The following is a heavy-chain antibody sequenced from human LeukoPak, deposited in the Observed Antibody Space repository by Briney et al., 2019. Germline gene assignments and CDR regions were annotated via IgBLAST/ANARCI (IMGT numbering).Heavy chain of an antibody. CDR2: INHSGST. V-gene: IGHV4-34*01. D-gene: IGHD2-2*01. CDR1: GGSFSGYY. CDR3: ARGNEFCSSTSCYVLFDY. J-gene: IGHJ4*02. Sequence: SGTLSLTCAVYGGSFSGYYWSWIRQPPGKGLEWIGEINHSGSTNYNPSLKSRVTISVDTSKNQLSLKLSSVTAADTAVYYCARGNEFCSSTSCYVLFDYWGQGTLVTVSS.